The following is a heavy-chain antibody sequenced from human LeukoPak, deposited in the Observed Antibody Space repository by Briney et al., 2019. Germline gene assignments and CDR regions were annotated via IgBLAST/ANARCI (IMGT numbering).Heavy chain of an antibody. D-gene: IGHD3-16*01. CDR2: ISGTGGST. CDR3: AKDQRLGELQYTNPPFDY. Sequence: GGSLRLSCAASGFTFSSYAMSWVRQAPGKGLEWVSAISGTGGSTYYADSVKGRLTISRDNSKNTLYLQMNSLRAEDTAVYYCAKDQRLGELQYTNPPFDYWGQGTLVTVSS. CDR1: GFTFSSYA. J-gene: IGHJ4*02. V-gene: IGHV3-23*01.